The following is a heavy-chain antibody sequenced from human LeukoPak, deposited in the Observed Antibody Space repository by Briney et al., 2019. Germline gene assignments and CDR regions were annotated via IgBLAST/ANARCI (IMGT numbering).Heavy chain of an antibody. CDR2: VSAYNGNT. J-gene: IGHJ3*02. D-gene: IGHD1-26*01. CDR3: ASSRDRSYYRAFDI. Sequence: ASVKVSCKASGYTFTSYGISWVREAPGQGLGWMGWVSAYNGNTNYAQKLPGRVTLTTHTSTSTAYMELRSLRSDDTAVYYCASSRDRSYYRAFDIWGQGTMVTVSS. CDR1: GYTFTSYG. V-gene: IGHV1-18*01.